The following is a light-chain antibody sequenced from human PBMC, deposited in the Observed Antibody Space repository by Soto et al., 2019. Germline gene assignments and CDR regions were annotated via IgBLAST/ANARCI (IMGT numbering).Light chain of an antibody. CDR1: SSDVGGYNY. CDR2: DVS. V-gene: IGLV2-14*01. J-gene: IGLJ1*01. Sequence: QSALTQPASVSGSPGQSITISCTGTSSDVGGYNYVSWYQQHPGKAPKLIIYDVSNRPSGVSNRFSGSKSGNTASLTISGLQAEDEADYYCSSYTSSSILYVFGTGTKVTVL. CDR3: SSYTSSSILYV.